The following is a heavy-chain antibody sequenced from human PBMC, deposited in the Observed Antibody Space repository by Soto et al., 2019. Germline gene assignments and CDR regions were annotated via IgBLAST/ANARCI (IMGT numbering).Heavy chain of an antibody. CDR1: GGSISSGGYY. D-gene: IGHD6-6*01. CDR2: IYYSGST. V-gene: IGHV4-31*03. CDR3: ASATWGYSSSSLLLGY. J-gene: IGHJ4*02. Sequence: QVQLQESGPGLVKPSQTLSLTCTVSGGSISSGGYYWSWIRQHPGKGLEWIGYIYYSGSTYYNPSLKSRVTISVDTSKNQFSLKVSSVTAADTAVYYCASATWGYSSSSLLLGYWGQGTLVTVSS.